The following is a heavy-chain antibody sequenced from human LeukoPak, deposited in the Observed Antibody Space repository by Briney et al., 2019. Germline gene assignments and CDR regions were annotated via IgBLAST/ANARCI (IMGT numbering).Heavy chain of an antibody. CDR1: GFTFSSYA. CDR2: ISYDGSNK. CDR3: ARGGVVVAATNDY. V-gene: IGHV3-30*01. J-gene: IGHJ4*02. D-gene: IGHD2-15*01. Sequence: GGSLRLSCAASGFTFSSYAMSWARQAPGKGLEWVAVISYDGSNKYYADSVKGRFTISRDNSKNTLYLQMNSLRAEDTAVYYCARGGVVVAATNDYWGQGTLVTVSS.